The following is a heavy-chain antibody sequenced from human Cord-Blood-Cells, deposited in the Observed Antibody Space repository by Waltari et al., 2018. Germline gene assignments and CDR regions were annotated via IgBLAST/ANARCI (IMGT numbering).Heavy chain of an antibody. CDR1: GFTFSSSW. Sequence: EVQLVESGGGLVQPGGSLRLSCAASGFTFSSSWMHWVRQAPGKGLVGVSRINRDGSSTSYADSVKGRFTISRDNAKDTLYLQMNSLRAEDTAVYYWASLPSPRSDAFDIWGQGTMVTVSS. J-gene: IGHJ3*02. D-gene: IGHD6-6*01. CDR2: INRDGSST. V-gene: IGHV3-74*01. CDR3: ASLPSPRSDAFDI.